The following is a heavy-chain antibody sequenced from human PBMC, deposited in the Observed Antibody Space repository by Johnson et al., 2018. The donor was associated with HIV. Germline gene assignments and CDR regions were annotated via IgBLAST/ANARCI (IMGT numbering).Heavy chain of an antibody. CDR1: GFTFSNAW. V-gene: IGHV3-15*01. D-gene: IGHD3-22*01. J-gene: IGHJ3*02. CDR2: IKSKTDGGTT. CDR3: ARGRLISMIVSAGAFDI. Sequence: VQLVESGGGLVKPGGSLRLSCAASGFTFSNAWMSWVRQAPGKGLEWVGRIKSKTDGGTTDYAAPVKGRFTISRDDSKNTLYLQMNSLRAEDTAVYYCARGRLISMIVSAGAFDIWGQGTMVTVSS.